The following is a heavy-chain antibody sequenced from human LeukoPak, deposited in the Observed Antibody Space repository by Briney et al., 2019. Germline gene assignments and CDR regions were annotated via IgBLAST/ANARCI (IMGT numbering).Heavy chain of an antibody. CDR2: ISGSGGIT. D-gene: IGHD2-15*01. CDR1: GFTFSSYA. J-gene: IGHJ6*03. Sequence: GGSLRLSCAASGFTFSSYAMSWVRQAPGKGLEWVSAISGSGGITYSADSVKGRFTLSRDNSKNTLYLQMNSLRAEDTAAYYCAKDPLYCSGGSCYSGYYYYMDVWGKGTTVTVSS. CDR3: AKDPLYCSGGSCYSGYYYYMDV. V-gene: IGHV3-23*01.